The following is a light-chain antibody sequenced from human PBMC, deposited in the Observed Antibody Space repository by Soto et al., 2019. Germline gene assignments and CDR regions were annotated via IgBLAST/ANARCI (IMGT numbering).Light chain of an antibody. J-gene: IGKJ1*01. Sequence: EVVLTQSPDTLSLSPGERATLSCRASQSISSISLAWYQQKPGQAPRLLIYGASSRATGIPVRFSGSGSGTYFILTIRGLEPEDFAVYYCQHNGISPRTFGQGTKVEIK. CDR1: QSISSIS. CDR2: GAS. CDR3: QHNGISPRT. V-gene: IGKV3-20*01.